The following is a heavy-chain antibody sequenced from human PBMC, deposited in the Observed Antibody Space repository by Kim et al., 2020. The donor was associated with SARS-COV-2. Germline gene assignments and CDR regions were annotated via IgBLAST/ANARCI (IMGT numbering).Heavy chain of an antibody. D-gene: IGHD6-13*01. CDR1: GYTFTSYD. V-gene: IGHV1-8*01. Sequence: ASVKVSCKASGYTFTSYDINWVRQATRQGHEWMGWMSPNSGNTGYAQKFQGRVTMTRNTSISTAYMELSSLRSEDTAVYYCARGRIAAAGRGKWWFDPWGQGTLVPVSS. J-gene: IGHJ5*02. CDR3: ARGRIAAAGRGKWWFDP. CDR2: MSPNSGNT.